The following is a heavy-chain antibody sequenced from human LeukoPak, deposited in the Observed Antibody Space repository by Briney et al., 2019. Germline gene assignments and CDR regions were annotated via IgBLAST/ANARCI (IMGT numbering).Heavy chain of an antibody. V-gene: IGHV3-23*01. CDR2: ISGSGGST. J-gene: IGHJ2*01. CDR3: AKNAGRNGDWYFDL. Sequence: AGGSLRLSCAASGFTFSSYAMSWVRQAPGKGLVWVSAISGSGGSTYYADSVKGRFTVSRDNSKNTLYLQMTSLRADDTAIYYCAKNAGRNGDWYFDLWGRGTLVTVSS. D-gene: IGHD2-8*01. CDR1: GFTFSSYA.